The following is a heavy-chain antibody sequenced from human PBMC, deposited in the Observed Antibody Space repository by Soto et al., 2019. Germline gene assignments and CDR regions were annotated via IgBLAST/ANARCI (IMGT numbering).Heavy chain of an antibody. Sequence: QVQLVESGGGVVQPGRSLRLSCAASGFPFSSYGMHWVREAPGKGLEWVAVISYDGSNKYYADSVKGRFTIYRDNSASTLYLQMNSLRPEDTALYYCVGGQYYFDYRGQGTLVTVSP. CDR3: VGGQYYFDY. J-gene: IGHJ4*02. V-gene: IGHV3-30*03. CDR2: ISYDGSNK. D-gene: IGHD3-10*01. CDR1: GFPFSSYG.